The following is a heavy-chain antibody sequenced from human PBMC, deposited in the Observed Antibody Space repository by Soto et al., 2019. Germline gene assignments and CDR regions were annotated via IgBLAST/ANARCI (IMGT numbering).Heavy chain of an antibody. V-gene: IGHV3-30-3*01. D-gene: IGHD2-2*01. J-gene: IGHJ6*02. Sequence: GGSLRLSCAASGFTFSSYAMDWVRQAPGKGLEWVAVISYDGSNKYYADSAKGRFTISRDNSKNTLYLQMNSLRAEDTAVYYCARDQCSSTSCYYYYYGMDVWGQGTTVTVSS. CDR1: GFTFSSYA. CDR2: ISYDGSNK. CDR3: ARDQCSSTSCYYYYYGMDV.